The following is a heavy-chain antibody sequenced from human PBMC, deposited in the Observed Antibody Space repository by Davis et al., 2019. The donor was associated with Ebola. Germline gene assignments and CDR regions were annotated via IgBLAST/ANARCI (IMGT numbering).Heavy chain of an antibody. D-gene: IGHD1-26*01. J-gene: IGHJ3*01. Sequence: GESLKISCAASGITFSNHGMSWVRRAPAKGLERVSTLGTSADTYYADSLKGRFTISRDNSKNTLHLQMNSLRVEDTAIYYCAKDTSHIWFDVWGQGTMVTVSS. V-gene: IGHV3-23*01. CDR2: LGTSADT. CDR3: AKDTSHIWFDV. CDR1: GITFSNHG.